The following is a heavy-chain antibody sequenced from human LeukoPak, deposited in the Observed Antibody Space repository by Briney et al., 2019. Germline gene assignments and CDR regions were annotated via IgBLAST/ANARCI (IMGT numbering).Heavy chain of an antibody. CDR1: GYTFTGYY. Sequence: ASVKVSCKASGYTFTGYYMHWVRQAPGQGLEWMGRINPNSGGTNYAQNFQGRVTMTRDTSISTAYMELNRLTSDDTAVYYCTKSSTRNENWFDPWGQGTLVTVSS. V-gene: IGHV1-2*06. CDR3: TKSSTRNENWFDP. J-gene: IGHJ5*02. D-gene: IGHD2-2*01. CDR2: INPNSGGT.